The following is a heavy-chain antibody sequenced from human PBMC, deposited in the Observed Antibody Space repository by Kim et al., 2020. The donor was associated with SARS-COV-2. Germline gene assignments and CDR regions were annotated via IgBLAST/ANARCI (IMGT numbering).Heavy chain of an antibody. CDR3: TTPGRYCSSTSCSLH. CDR2: IRSKAYGGTT. Sequence: GGSLRLSCTASGFTFGDYAMSWVRQAPGKGLEWVGFIRSKAYGGTTEYAASVKGRFTISRDDSKSIAYLQMNSLKTEDTAVYYCTTPGRYCSSTSCSLHWGQGTLVTVSS. D-gene: IGHD2-2*01. V-gene: IGHV3-49*04. CDR1: GFTFGDYA. J-gene: IGHJ4*02.